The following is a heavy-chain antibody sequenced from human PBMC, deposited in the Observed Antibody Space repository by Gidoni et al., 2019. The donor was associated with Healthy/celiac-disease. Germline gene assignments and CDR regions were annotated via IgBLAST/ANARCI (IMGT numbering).Heavy chain of an antibody. D-gene: IGHD2-2*01. CDR1: GYTFTSYY. Sequence: QVQLVQSGAEVKKPGASVKVSCKASGYTFTSYYMHWVRQAPGQGLEWMGIINHSGGSTSYAQKFQGRVTMTRETSTSTVYMELSSLRSEDTAVYYCARGGCSSTSCLSVGWGMDVWGQGTTVTVSS. CDR3: ARGGCSSTSCLSVGWGMDV. V-gene: IGHV1-46*01. J-gene: IGHJ6*02. CDR2: INHSGGST.